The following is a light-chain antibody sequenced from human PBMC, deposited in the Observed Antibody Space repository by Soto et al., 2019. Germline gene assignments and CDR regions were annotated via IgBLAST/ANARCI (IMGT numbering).Light chain of an antibody. J-gene: IGKJ1*01. V-gene: IGKV3-11*01. Sequence: EIVLTQSPATLSLSPGERATLSCRASQSVSSYLDWYQQKPGQAPMLLIYDASNRATGIPARFSGSGSGTDFTLTISSLEPEGFAVYYCQQRSKTFGQGTKVEI. CDR1: QSVSSY. CDR3: QQRSKT. CDR2: DAS.